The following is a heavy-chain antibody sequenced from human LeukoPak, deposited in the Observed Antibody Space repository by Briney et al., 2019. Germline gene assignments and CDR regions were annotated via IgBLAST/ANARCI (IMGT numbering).Heavy chain of an antibody. CDR2: IPYDGSNK. V-gene: IGHV3-30*18. CDR1: GFTFSSYG. Sequence: GGSLRLSCAASGFTFSSYGMHWVRQAPGKGLEWVAVIPYDGSNKYYADSVKGRFTISRDNSKNTLYLQMNSLRAEDTAVYYCAKGGCQLLPDAFDIWGQGTMVTVSS. CDR3: AKGGCQLLPDAFDI. J-gene: IGHJ3*02. D-gene: IGHD2-2*01.